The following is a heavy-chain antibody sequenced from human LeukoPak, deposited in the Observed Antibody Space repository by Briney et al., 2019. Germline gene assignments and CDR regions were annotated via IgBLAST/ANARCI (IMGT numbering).Heavy chain of an antibody. J-gene: IGHJ6*02. CDR3: ARKSIVLMVYATPGLGMDV. CDR1: GGSFSGYY. V-gene: IGHV4-34*01. D-gene: IGHD2-8*01. CDR2: INHSGST. Sequence: TSETLSLTCAVYGGSFSGYYWSWIRQPPGKGLEWIGEINHSGSTNYNPSLKSRVTISVDTSKNQFSLKLSSVTAADTAVYYCARKSIVLMVYATPGLGMDVWGQGTTVTVSS.